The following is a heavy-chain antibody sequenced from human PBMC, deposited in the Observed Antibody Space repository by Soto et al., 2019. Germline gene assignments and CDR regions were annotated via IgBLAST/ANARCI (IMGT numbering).Heavy chain of an antibody. V-gene: IGHV3-30*04. D-gene: IGHD2-8*01. CDR3: RTGNEGDLAY. J-gene: IGHJ4*02. CDR1: GFSLRAYS. Sequence: PGGSLRLSCEASGFSLRAYSVHWFRRAPGRGLEWLASLPADGRNTYYGDSVRGRLNISRDTSKNTVDLEMDSLSVDDTSVYYSRTGNEGDLAYWGQGTLVTVSS. CDR2: LPADGRNT.